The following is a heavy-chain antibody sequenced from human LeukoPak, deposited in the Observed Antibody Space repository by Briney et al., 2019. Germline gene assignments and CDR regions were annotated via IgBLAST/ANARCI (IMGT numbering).Heavy chain of an antibody. V-gene: IGHV3-30*18. D-gene: IGHD7-27*01. CDR3: AKDMRSELGYYYYGMDV. J-gene: IGHJ6*02. CDR1: GFTFSSYG. Sequence: GGSLRLSCAASGFTFSSYGMHWVRQAPGKGLEWVAVISYDGSNKYYADSVKGRFTISRDNSKNTLYLQMNSLRAEDTAVYYCAKDMRSELGYYYYGMDVWGQGTTVTVSS. CDR2: ISYDGSNK.